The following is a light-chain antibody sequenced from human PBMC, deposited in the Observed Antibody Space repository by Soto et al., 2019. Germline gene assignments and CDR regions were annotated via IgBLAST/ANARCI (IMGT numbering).Light chain of an antibody. CDR3: QVWDSSNDHVI. V-gene: IGLV3-21*04. CDR1: NIGSKG. Sequence: SYELTQPPSVSVAPGKTARITCGGNNIGSKGVHWYQQKPGQAPVLVIYYNTDRPSGIPERFSGSNSGNTATLTISRVEAXXXADYYCQVWDSSNDHVIFGGGTKLTVL. J-gene: IGLJ2*01. CDR2: YNT.